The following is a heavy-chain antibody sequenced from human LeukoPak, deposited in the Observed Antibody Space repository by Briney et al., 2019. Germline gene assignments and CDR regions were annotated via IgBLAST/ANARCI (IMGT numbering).Heavy chain of an antibody. Sequence: GGSLRLSCAASGFTFSTYSMNWVRQAPGKGLEWLSYINTDSSTIYYTDSLKGRFTISRDNAKNSLYLQMNSLRDEDTAVYYCARATSTSGPTFDYWGQGTLVTVSS. CDR2: INTDSSTI. J-gene: IGHJ4*02. D-gene: IGHD6-19*01. CDR3: ARATSTSGPTFDY. CDR1: GFTFSTYS. V-gene: IGHV3-48*02.